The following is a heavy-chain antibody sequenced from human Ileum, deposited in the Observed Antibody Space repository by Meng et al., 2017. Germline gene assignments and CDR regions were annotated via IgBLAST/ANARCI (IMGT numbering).Heavy chain of an antibody. D-gene: IGHD3-10*01. CDR1: GFTFSSYE. V-gene: IGHV3-48*03. CDR2: ISSSGSTI. CDR3: ARGGTYYYGSGSRYWYFDL. Sequence: GESLKISCAASGFTFSSYEMNWVRQAPGKGLEWVSYISSSGSTIYYADSVKGRFTISRDNAKNSLYLQMNSLRAEDTAVYYCARGGTYYYGSGSRYWYFDLWGRGTLVTVSS. J-gene: IGHJ2*01.